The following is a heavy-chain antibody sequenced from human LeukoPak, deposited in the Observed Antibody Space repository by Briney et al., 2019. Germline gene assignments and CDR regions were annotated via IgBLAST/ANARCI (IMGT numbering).Heavy chain of an antibody. D-gene: IGHD3-22*01. CDR3: AKDLDYYDSSGYYLPDY. V-gene: IGHV3-30*18. Sequence: PGGSLRLSCAASGFTFSSYGMHWVRQAPGKGLEWVAVISYDGSNKYHADSVKGRFTISRDNSKNTLYLQMNSLRAEDTAVYYCAKDLDYYDSSGYYLPDYWGQGTLVTVSS. CDR2: ISYDGSNK. J-gene: IGHJ4*02. CDR1: GFTFSSYG.